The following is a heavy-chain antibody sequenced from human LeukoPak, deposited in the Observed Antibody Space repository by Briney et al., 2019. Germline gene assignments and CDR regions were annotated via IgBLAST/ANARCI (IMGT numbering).Heavy chain of an antibody. Sequence: PSETLSLTCTVSGGSISSYYWSWIRQPPGKGLEWIGYIYYSGSTNYNPSLKSRVTISVDTSKNQFSLKLSSVTAADTAVYYCARDRGMGYYDILTGLRTPNSFDPWAREPWSPSPQ. V-gene: IGHV4-59*01. J-gene: IGHJ5*02. D-gene: IGHD3-9*01. CDR2: IYYSGST. CDR1: GGSISSYY. CDR3: ARDRGMGYYDILTGLRTPNSFDP.